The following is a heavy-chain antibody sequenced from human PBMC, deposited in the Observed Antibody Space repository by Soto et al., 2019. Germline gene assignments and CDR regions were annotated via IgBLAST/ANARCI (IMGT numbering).Heavy chain of an antibody. CDR3: AKVSGYSDY. D-gene: IGHD3-3*01. Sequence: GGSLRLSCAASGFTFSNYAMSWVRQAPGKGLEWVSVISGSGDSTYYADSVKGRFTISRDNSKNTLYLQMNSLRAEDTAVYYCAKVSGYSDYWGQGALVTVSS. CDR1: GFTFSNYA. V-gene: IGHV3-23*01. J-gene: IGHJ4*02. CDR2: ISGSGDST.